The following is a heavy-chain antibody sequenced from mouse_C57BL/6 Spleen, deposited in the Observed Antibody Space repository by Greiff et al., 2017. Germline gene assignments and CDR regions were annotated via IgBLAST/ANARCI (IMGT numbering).Heavy chain of an antibody. CDR2: IRLKSDNYAT. V-gene: IGHV6-3*01. Sequence: EVMLVESGGGLVQPGGSMKISCVASGFTFSNYWMNWVRQSPEKGLEWVAQIRLKSDNYATHYAEYVKGRFTISRDDSKSSVYLQMNNLRAEDTGIYYCTRNPYAMDYWGQGTSVTVSS. CDR1: GFTFSNYW. D-gene: IGHD2-1*01. CDR3: TRNPYAMDY. J-gene: IGHJ4*01.